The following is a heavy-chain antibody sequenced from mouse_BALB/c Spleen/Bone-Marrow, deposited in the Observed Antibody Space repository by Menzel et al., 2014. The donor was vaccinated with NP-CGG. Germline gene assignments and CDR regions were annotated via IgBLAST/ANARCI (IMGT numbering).Heavy chain of an antibody. CDR1: GFSLTSYG. D-gene: IGHD1-2*01. CDR2: IWSGGST. CDR3: ARNSHYYGYYYAMDY. V-gene: IGHV2-2*02. Sequence: VKLVESGPGLVQPSQSLSITCTVSGFSLTSYGVHWVRQSPGKGLEWLGVIWSGGSTDHNAAFISRLSISKDNSKSQVFFKMNSLQANDAAIYYCARNSHYYGYYYAMDYWGQGTSVTVSS. J-gene: IGHJ4*01.